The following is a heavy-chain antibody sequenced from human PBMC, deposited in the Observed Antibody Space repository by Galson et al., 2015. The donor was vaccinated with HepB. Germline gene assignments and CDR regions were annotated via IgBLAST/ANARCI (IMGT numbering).Heavy chain of an antibody. CDR1: GYTFTGYY. V-gene: IGHV1-2*02. J-gene: IGHJ3*02. Sequence: SVKVSCKASGYTFTGYYMHWVRQAPGQGLEWMGWINPNSGGTNYAQKFQGRVTMTRDTSISTAYMELSRLRSDDTAVYYCARDRGVLVSEDAFDIWGQGTMVTVSS. D-gene: IGHD2-8*02. CDR3: ARDRGVLVSEDAFDI. CDR2: INPNSGGT.